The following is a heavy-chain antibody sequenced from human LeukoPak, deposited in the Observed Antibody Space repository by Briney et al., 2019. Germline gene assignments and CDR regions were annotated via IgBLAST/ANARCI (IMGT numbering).Heavy chain of an antibody. CDR1: GFTFSSYW. CDR2: INSDGGST. V-gene: IGHV3-74*01. J-gene: IGHJ4*02. D-gene: IGHD4-23*01. CDR3: AKRADYGGNSYDY. Sequence: PGGSLRLSCAASGFTFSSYWMHWVRQAPGKGLVWVSRINSDGGSTSYADSVKGRFTISRDNAKNTLFLQMNSLRADDTGAYYCAKRADYGGNSYDYWGQGTLVTVSS.